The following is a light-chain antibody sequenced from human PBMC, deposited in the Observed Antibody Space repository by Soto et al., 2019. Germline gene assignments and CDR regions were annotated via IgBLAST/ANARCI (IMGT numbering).Light chain of an antibody. CDR1: QSVSNSY. Sequence: EIVLTHSPGTLSLSPGERATLSCRASQSVSNSYLAWYQQKPGQAPRLLIYGASSRATGIPDNFIGSGSGTDFTLTISRLEPEDFAVYYCQQYGSSPPITFGQGTRLEIK. CDR3: QQYGSSPPIT. V-gene: IGKV3-20*01. J-gene: IGKJ5*01. CDR2: GAS.